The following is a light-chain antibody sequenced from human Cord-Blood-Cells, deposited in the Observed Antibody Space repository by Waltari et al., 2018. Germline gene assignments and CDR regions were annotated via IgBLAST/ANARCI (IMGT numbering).Light chain of an antibody. CDR1: QRVSSN. Sequence: EIVMTQSPATLSVSPGERATLPCRASQRVSSNLAWYQQKPAQAPRLLIYGASTRATGIPARFSGSGSGTEFTLTISSLQSEDFAVYYCQQYNNWPPFLYTFGQGTKLEIK. CDR3: QQYNNWPPFLYT. J-gene: IGKJ2*01. CDR2: GAS. V-gene: IGKV3-15*01.